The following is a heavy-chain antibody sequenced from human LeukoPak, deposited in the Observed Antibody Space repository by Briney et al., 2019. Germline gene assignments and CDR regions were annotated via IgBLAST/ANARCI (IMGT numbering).Heavy chain of an antibody. Sequence: GGSLRLSCTASGFTFSDYAMSWVRQAPGKGLEWIGFIRNKPNGETTEYAASVKGRFTISRDDSKNIAHLQMNSLKSEDTAVYYGSIFYSSGWASGAFDIWGQGTMVTVSS. CDR2: IRNKPNGETT. J-gene: IGHJ3*02. V-gene: IGHV3-49*04. CDR1: GFTFSDYA. D-gene: IGHD3-22*01. CDR3: SIFYSSGWASGAFDI.